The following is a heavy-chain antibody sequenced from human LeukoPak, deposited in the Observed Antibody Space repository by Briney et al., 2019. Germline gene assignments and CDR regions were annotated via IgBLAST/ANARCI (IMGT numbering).Heavy chain of an antibody. Sequence: PGGSLRLSCVASEFTFSSYGMHWVRQAPGKGLEWVSAISGSGGSTYYADSVKGRFTISRDNSKNTLYLQMNSLRAEDTAVYYCARIKYSQRRVDAFDIWGQGTMVTVSS. J-gene: IGHJ3*02. D-gene: IGHD5-18*01. CDR1: EFTFSSYG. V-gene: IGHV3-23*01. CDR2: ISGSGGST. CDR3: ARIKYSQRRVDAFDI.